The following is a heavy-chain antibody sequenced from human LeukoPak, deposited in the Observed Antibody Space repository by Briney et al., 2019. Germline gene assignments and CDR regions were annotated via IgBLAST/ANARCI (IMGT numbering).Heavy chain of an antibody. CDR3: ARCGYSYAVDY. Sequence: SETLSLTCTVSGGSISSDGYYWGWIRQHPGKGLEWIGHIYYSGSTYYNPSLKSRVTISVDTSKNQFSLKLSSVTAADTAVYYCARCGYSYAVDYWGQGTLVTVSS. V-gene: IGHV4-31*03. CDR1: GGSISSDGYY. J-gene: IGHJ4*02. CDR2: IYYSGST. D-gene: IGHD5-18*01.